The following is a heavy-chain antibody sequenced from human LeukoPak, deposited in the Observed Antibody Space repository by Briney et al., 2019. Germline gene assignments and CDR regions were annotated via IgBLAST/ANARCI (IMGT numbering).Heavy chain of an antibody. D-gene: IGHD3-9*01. J-gene: IGHJ4*02. CDR2: INHSGST. CDR1: GGSFSGYY. CDR3: ARLRLRYFDWSKPYYFDY. V-gene: IGHV4-34*01. Sequence: PSETLSLTCAVYGGSFSGYYWSWIPQPPGKGLEWIGEINHSGSTNYNPSLKSRVTISVDTSKNQFSLKLSSVTAADTAVYYCARLRLRYFDWSKPYYFDYWGQGTLVTVSS.